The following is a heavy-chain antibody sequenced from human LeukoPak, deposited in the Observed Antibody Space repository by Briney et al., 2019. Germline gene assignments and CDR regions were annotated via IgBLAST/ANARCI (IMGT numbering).Heavy chain of an antibody. CDR3: RVDCWSGGYDAFDI. D-gene: IGHD3-10*01. CDR1: GFTFDDYA. Sequence: PGGSMRLSCAASGFTFDDYAMHWVRQAPGKGLEWVSGISWNSGSIGYADSVKGRFTISRDNAKNSLYLQMNSLRAEDTALYYCRVDCWSGGYDAFDIWGQGTMVTVSS. CDR2: ISWNSGSI. V-gene: IGHV3-9*01. J-gene: IGHJ3*02.